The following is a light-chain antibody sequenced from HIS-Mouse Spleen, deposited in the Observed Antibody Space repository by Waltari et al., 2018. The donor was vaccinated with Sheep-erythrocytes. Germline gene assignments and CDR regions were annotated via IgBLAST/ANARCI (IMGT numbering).Light chain of an antibody. Sequence: QSALTQPASVSGSPGQSFTISCTGTSSAVWSFNLFSWYQQHPGKAPKLMIYEGSKRPSGVSNRFSGSKSGNTASLAISGLQSEDEADYYCAAWDDSLNGVVFGGGTKLTVL. J-gene: IGLJ2*01. CDR1: SSAVWSFNL. V-gene: IGLV2-14*02. CDR3: AAWDDSLNGVV. CDR2: EGS.